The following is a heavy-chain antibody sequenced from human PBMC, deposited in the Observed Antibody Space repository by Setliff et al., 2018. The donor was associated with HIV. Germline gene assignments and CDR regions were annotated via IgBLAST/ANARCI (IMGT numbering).Heavy chain of an antibody. Sequence: GESLKISCKGSGYRFTTYWIGWVRQMPGKGLEWMGIIYPGDSDTRYSPSFQGQVTISADKSISTAYLQWSSLKASDTAMYYCARHPIDYNFWSGSPDYWGQGSLVTVSS. CDR2: IYPGDSDT. V-gene: IGHV5-51*01. CDR1: GYRFTTYW. CDR3: ARHPIDYNFWSGSPDY. J-gene: IGHJ4*02. D-gene: IGHD3-3*01.